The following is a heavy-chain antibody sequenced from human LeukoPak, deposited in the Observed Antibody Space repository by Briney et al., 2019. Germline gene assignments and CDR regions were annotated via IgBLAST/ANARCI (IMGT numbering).Heavy chain of an antibody. D-gene: IGHD5-18*01. CDR1: GGSFSGYY. CDR2: INHSGST. Sequence: SETLSLTCAVYGGSFSGYYWSWIRQPPGKGLEWVGEINHSGSTNYNPSLKSRVTISVDTSKNQFSLKLSSVTAADTAVYYCARGRGYSSWYYFDYWGQGTLVTVSS. CDR3: ARGRGYSSWYYFDY. V-gene: IGHV4-34*01. J-gene: IGHJ4*02.